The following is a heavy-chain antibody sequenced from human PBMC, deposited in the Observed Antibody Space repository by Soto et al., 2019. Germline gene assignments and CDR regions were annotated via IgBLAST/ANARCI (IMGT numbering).Heavy chain of an antibody. J-gene: IGHJ6*02. D-gene: IGHD3-3*01. CDR2: IIPIFGTA. CDR1: GGTFSSYA. V-gene: IGHV1-69*13. Sequence: GASVKVSCKASGGTFSSYAISWLRQAPGQGLEWMGGIIPIFGTANYAQSLKGRVTINADESTSTAYMELSSLRSEDTVVYYCARDSLDYDFLSGSNYPPYYYYGMDVWGQGTTVTVSS. CDR3: ARDSLDYDFLSGSNYPPYYYYGMDV.